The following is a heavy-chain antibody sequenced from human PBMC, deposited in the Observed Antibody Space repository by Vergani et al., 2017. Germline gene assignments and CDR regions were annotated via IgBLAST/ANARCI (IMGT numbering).Heavy chain of an antibody. J-gene: IGHJ6*03. D-gene: IGHD1-26*01. CDR1: GFPFTSYA. Sequence: EVRLLESGGGLVQPGGPLDLPCVGSGFPFTSYAWNWVGKAPGTGLGWVSGISGSGATSYYAESMKGRFAMSRDNSKNTVYVQMNNLEPEDTAVYYCAKGGVGADRRYYYVDVWGKGTTVTVSS. V-gene: IGHV3-23*01. CDR3: AKGGVGADRRYYYVDV. CDR2: ISGSGATS.